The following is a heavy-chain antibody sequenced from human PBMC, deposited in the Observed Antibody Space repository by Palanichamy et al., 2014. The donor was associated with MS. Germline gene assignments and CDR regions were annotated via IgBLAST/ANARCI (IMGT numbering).Heavy chain of an antibody. V-gene: IGHV1-3*01. CDR2: INAGNGNT. Sequence: QVQLVQSGAEVKKPGASVKVSCKASGYTFTSYAMHWVRQAPGQRLEWMGWINAGNGNTKYSQKFQGRVTITRDTSANTAYMELSSLRSEDTAVYYCARVPVYYDSSGPGFDYWGQGTLVTVSS. D-gene: IGHD3-22*01. CDR1: GYTFTSYA. CDR3: ARVPVYYDSSGPGFDY. J-gene: IGHJ4*02.